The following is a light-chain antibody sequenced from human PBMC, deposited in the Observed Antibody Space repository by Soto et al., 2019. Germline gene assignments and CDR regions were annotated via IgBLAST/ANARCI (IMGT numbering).Light chain of an antibody. V-gene: IGKV3-15*01. CDR1: QSVSYN. CDR3: QQYINWPRT. Sequence: EIVMTQSPATLSVSPGERATLSCRASQSVSYNLAWYQHKPGQAPRLLIYGASARATGIPARFSGSGSGTEFILTFSSLQSEDFAVYYCQQYINWPRTFGQGTKV. CDR2: GAS. J-gene: IGKJ1*01.